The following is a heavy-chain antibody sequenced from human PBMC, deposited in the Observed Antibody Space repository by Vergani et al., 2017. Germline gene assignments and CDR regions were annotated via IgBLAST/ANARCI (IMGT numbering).Heavy chain of an antibody. D-gene: IGHD3-22*01. V-gene: IGHV3-23*01. CDR3: AKVDGDYYDSSGSVADAFDI. Sequence: EVQLLESGGGLVQPGGSLRLSCAASGFTFSSYAMSWVRQAPGKGLEWVSAISGSGGSTYYADSVKGRFTISRDNSKNTLYLQMNSLRAEDTAVYYCAKVDGDYYDSSGSVADAFDIWGQGTMVTVSS. CDR2: ISGSGGST. J-gene: IGHJ3*02. CDR1: GFTFSSYA.